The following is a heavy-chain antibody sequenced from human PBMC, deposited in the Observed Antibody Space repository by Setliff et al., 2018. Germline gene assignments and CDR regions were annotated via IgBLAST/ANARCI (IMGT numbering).Heavy chain of an antibody. J-gene: IGHJ3*02. V-gene: IGHV3-48*01. CDR2: ISTSSGTI. CDR3: TFARDGYDVFDI. D-gene: IGHD5-18*01. CDR1: GFTFRTYS. Sequence: PGGSLRLSCVASGFTFRTYSVNWVRQAPGKGLEWISYISTSSGTIYYADSVKGRFTISRDNAKNSVYLQMNSLKTEDTAVYYCTFARDGYDVFDIWGQGTMVTVSS.